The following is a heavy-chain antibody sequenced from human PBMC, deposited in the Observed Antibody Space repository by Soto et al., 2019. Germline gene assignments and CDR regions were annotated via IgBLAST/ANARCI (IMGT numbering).Heavy chain of an antibody. CDR3: ARVSSSGYYNPFDY. V-gene: IGHV3-48*02. Sequence: EVQLVESGGGLVQPGGSLRLSCAASGFTFSSYSMNWVRQAPGKGLEWVSYISSSSSTIYYADSVKGRFTISRDNAKNSLYLQMNSLRDEDTAVYYCARVSSSGYYNPFDYWGQGTLVTVSS. J-gene: IGHJ4*02. D-gene: IGHD3-22*01. CDR1: GFTFSSYS. CDR2: ISSSSSTI.